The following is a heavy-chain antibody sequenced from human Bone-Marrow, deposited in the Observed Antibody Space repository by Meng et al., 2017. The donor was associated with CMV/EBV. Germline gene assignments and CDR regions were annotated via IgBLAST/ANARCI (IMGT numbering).Heavy chain of an antibody. J-gene: IGHJ6*02. CDR1: GGTFSSYA. CDR2: IIPIFGTA. CDR3: ARDRCSSTSCKNPYYYYGMDV. V-gene: IGHV1-69*05. D-gene: IGHD2-2*01. Sequence: SVKVSCKASGGTFSSYAISWVRQAPGQGLEWMGGIIPIFGTANYAQKFQGRATITTDESTSTAYMELSSLRSEDTAVYYCARDRCSSTSCKNPYYYYGMDVWGQGTTVTVSS.